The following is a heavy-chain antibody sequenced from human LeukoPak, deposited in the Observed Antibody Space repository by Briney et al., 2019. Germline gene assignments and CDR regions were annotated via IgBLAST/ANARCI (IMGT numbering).Heavy chain of an antibody. CDR2: IYYSGST. CDR3: GRGIVVVSHNFDY. CDR1: GGSISSGGYY. J-gene: IGHJ4*02. Sequence: SQTLSLTCTVSGGSISSGGYYWSWIRQHPGKGLEWIGYIYYSGSTYYNPSLKSRVTISVDTSKNQFSLKLSSVTAADTAVYFCGRGIVVVSHNFDYWGQGTLVTVSS. V-gene: IGHV4-31*03. D-gene: IGHD3-22*01.